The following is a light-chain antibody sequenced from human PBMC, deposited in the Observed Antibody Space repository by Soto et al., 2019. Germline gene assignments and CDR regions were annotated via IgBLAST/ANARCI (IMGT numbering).Light chain of an antibody. CDR2: KAS. CDR3: QHYNSYAEA. J-gene: IGKJ1*01. CDR1: QTISSW. Sequence: DIQMTQSPSTLSGSVGDRVTITCRASQTISSWLAWYQQKPGKAPKLLIYKASTLKSGVPSRFSGSGSGTEITLTISSLPPDDFAAYYGQHYNSYAEAFGQGTKVELK. V-gene: IGKV1-5*03.